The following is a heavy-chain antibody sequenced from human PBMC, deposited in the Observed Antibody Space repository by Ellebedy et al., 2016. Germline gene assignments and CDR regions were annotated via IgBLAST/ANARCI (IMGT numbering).Heavy chain of an antibody. CDR2: ISSSSSTI. CDR3: ARVGYGPPFDY. V-gene: IGHV3-48*04. J-gene: IGHJ4*02. D-gene: IGHD5-18*01. CDR1: GFTFSSYS. Sequence: ETLSLTCAASGFTFSSYSMNWVRQAPGKGLEWVSYISSSSSTIYYADSVKGRFTISRDNAKNSLYLQMNSLRAEDTAVYYCARVGYGPPFDYWGQGTLVTVSS.